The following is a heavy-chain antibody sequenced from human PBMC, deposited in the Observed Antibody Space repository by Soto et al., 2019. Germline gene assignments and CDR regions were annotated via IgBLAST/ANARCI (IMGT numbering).Heavy chain of an antibody. CDR3: ARTSGSYYYFDY. V-gene: IGHV4-28*01. J-gene: IGHJ4*02. D-gene: IGHD1-26*01. CDR2: IYYSGST. CDR1: GYSISSSNW. Sequence: SATLALACAVSGYSISSSNWWGWIRQLPGKGLEWIGYIYYSGSTYYNPSLKSRVTMSVDTSKNQFSLKLSSVTDVDTAVYYCARTSGSYYYFDYWGQGTLV.